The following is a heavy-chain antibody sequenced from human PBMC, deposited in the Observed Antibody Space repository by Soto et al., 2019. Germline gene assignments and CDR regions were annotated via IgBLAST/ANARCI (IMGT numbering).Heavy chain of an antibody. D-gene: IGHD4-17*01. J-gene: IGHJ4*02. CDR3: AKDWPGTSSVTSDF. CDR2: IINSGATT. CDR1: GFDFSTYA. V-gene: IGHV3-23*01. Sequence: EVHLLESGGTLVQPGGSLRLSCAASGFDFSTYAMTWVRQAPGKGLEWVSAIINSGATTYYADSVKGRFTISRDNSRNTLYLQMNSLRAHDTAMYYCAKDWPGTSSVTSDFWGQGTLVTVSS.